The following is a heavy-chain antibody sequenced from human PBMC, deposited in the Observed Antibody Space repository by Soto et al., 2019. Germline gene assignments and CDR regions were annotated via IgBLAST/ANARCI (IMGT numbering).Heavy chain of an antibody. Sequence: PSETLALTCAGSGFFISSGNDCGWIRKPPGKGLEWIGSIFHGGNTYYNPSLKSRVTISVDMSKNQFSLKLNSVTAADTAVYYCARARWYDAFDVWGQGTVVTVSS. D-gene: IGHD2-15*01. V-gene: IGHV4-38-2*01. CDR2: IFHGGNT. CDR3: ARARWYDAFDV. J-gene: IGHJ3*01. CDR1: GFFISSGND.